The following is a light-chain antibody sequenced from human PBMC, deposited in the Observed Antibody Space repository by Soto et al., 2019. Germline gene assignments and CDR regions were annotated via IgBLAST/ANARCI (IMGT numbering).Light chain of an antibody. Sequence: QSVLTQPASVSGSPGQSITISCTGTSSDVGAYTFVSWYQQHPDKVPKLMIFDVSSRPSGVSDRFSGSKSGNTASLTISGLQPEDEADYYCSSYTSSSTHVFGRGTKVTVL. CDR2: DVS. V-gene: IGLV2-14*03. J-gene: IGLJ1*01. CDR1: SSDVGAYTF. CDR3: SSYTSSSTHV.